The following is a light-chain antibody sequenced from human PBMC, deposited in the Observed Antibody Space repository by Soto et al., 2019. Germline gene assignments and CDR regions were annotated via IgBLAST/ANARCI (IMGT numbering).Light chain of an antibody. CDR3: QQYDKSPRT. CDR2: GAS. CDR1: QSASSSF. Sequence: EIVLTQSPGTLSLSPGERATLSCRASQSASSSFLAWYQQKPGQAPRLLLYGASSRATGIPDRFNGSGSGTDFTLTISRLQPEDCAVYYCQQYDKSPRTFGQGTKVEIK. J-gene: IGKJ1*01. V-gene: IGKV3-20*01.